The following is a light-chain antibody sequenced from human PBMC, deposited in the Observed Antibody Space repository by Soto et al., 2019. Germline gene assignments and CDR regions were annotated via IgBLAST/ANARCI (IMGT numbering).Light chain of an antibody. J-gene: IGKJ1*01. CDR2: AAS. CDR3: QQSYSTWT. CDR1: QTISSS. Sequence: DIQMTQSPSSLSASVGDRVTITCRASQTISSSLNWYQQKPGKAPQLVIYAASNLQTRVPSRFSGRGSGTDFTLTISDLQPEDFATYYCQQSYSTWTFGQGTKVEI. V-gene: IGKV1-39*01.